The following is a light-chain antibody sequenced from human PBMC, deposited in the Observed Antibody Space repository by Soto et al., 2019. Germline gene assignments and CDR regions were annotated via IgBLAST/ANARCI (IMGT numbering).Light chain of an antibody. Sequence: QSALTQPPSLSGTPGQRVTISCSGSTSNIGRYSVNWYQHFPGTAPKILIYSDDERPSGVPDRFSGSKSGTSASLAISGLQSEDEAEYYCAAWDDNLNGPLCGGGTKLTVL. CDR1: TSNIGRYS. CDR2: SDD. V-gene: IGLV1-44*01. CDR3: AAWDDNLNGPL. J-gene: IGLJ3*02.